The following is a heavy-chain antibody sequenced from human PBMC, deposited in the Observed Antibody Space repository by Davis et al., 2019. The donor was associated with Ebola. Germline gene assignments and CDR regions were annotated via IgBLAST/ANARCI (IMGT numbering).Heavy chain of an antibody. CDR1: GFTFSSNW. Sequence: PAGSLRLSCAASGFTFSSNWMHWVRQAPGKGLVWVSRTNSDGSITSYADSVKGRFTISRDNAKNTLYLQMNSLRDEDTAVYYCARGTHYAHDYWGQGTLVTVSS. V-gene: IGHV3-74*01. J-gene: IGHJ4*02. D-gene: IGHD2-2*01. CDR3: ARGTHYAHDY. CDR2: TNSDGSIT.